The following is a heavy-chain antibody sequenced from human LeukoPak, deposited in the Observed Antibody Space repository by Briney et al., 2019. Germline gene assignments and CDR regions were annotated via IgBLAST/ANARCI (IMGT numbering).Heavy chain of an antibody. J-gene: IGHJ4*02. CDR1: GFTFSSYA. V-gene: IGHV3-30*14. CDR3: AKDREYYYDSSGTDY. D-gene: IGHD3-22*01. CDR2: ISYDGSNK. Sequence: PGRSLRLSCAASGFTFSSYAMHWVRQAPGKGLEWVAVISYDGSNKYYADSVKGRFTISRDNSKNTLYLQMNSLRAEDTAVYYCAKDREYYYDSSGTDYWGQGTLVTVSS.